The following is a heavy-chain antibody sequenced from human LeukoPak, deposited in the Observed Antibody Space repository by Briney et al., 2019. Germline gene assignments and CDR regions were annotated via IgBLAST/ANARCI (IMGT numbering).Heavy chain of an antibody. Sequence: SETLTLTCTVYGGSFTGYFWSWIRQPPGKGLEWIGEINHSDSTNYNPSLKSRVTISVDTSKNQFSLKLSSVTAADTAVYYCATDVHTAVTVSFDYWGQGTLVTVSS. J-gene: IGHJ4*02. V-gene: IGHV4-34*01. CDR1: GGSFTGYF. CDR3: ATDVHTAVTVSFDY. CDR2: INHSDST. D-gene: IGHD6-19*01.